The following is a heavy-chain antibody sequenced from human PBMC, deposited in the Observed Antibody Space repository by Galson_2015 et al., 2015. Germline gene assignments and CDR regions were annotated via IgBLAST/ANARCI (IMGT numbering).Heavy chain of an antibody. D-gene: IGHD2-8*02. Sequence: SLRLSCAASGFTFSDYYMSWIRQAPGEGLEWVSYISASSTTKYYAGSVKGRFTISRDNAKDSLYLQMKSLRAEDTAVYYCARSLYWNHAGDVDYWGQGTLVTVSS. CDR1: GFTFSDYY. CDR2: ISASSTTK. CDR3: ARSLYWNHAGDVDY. J-gene: IGHJ4*02. V-gene: IGHV3-11*01.